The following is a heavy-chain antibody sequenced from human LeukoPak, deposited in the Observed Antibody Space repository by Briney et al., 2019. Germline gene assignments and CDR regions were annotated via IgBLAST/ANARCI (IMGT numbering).Heavy chain of an antibody. J-gene: IGHJ3*02. D-gene: IGHD6-19*01. CDR1: GGTFSSYA. V-gene: IGHV1-69*05. CDR2: IIPIFGTA. CDR3: ASRGEADRDAFDI. Sequence: ASVKVSCKASGGTFSSYAISWVRQAPGQGFEWMGRIIPIFGTANYAQKFQGRVTITTDESTSTAYMELSSLRSEDTAVYYCASRGEADRDAFDIWGQGTMVTVSS.